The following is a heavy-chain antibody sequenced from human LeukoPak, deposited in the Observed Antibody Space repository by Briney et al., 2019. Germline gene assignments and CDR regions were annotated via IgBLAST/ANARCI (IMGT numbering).Heavy chain of an antibody. CDR3: ARVTIPWAYYYYYGMDV. Sequence: GGSLRLSCAASGFTFSSYAMHWVRQAPGKGLEWVAVISYDGSNKYYADSVKGRFTISRDNSKNTLYLQMNSLRAEDTAVYYCARVTIPWAYYYYYGMDVWGQGTTVTASS. V-gene: IGHV3-30-3*01. CDR1: GFTFSSYA. J-gene: IGHJ6*02. D-gene: IGHD3-16*01. CDR2: ISYDGSNK.